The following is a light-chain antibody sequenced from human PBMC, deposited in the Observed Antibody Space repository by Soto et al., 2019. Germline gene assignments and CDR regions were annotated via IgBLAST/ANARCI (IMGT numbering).Light chain of an antibody. V-gene: IGKV3D-7*01. CDR1: QSISSSY. CDR2: GAS. J-gene: IGKJ3*01. Sequence: PGDRVTLSCRASQSISSSYLTWYQQKPGQAPRLVISGASTRATGIPDRFNGSGSGTDFTLTISSLQPEDFAVYYCHFGPGTKVDI. CDR3: H.